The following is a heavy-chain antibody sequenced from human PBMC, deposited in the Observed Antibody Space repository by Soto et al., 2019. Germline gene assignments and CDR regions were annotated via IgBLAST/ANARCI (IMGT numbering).Heavy chain of an antibody. CDR1: GFTFSSYG. CDR3: ARDVMVTAMVMWYFDL. D-gene: IGHD2-21*02. V-gene: IGHV3-33*01. CDR2: IWYDGSNK. J-gene: IGHJ2*01. Sequence: QVQLVESGGGVVQPRRSLRLSCAASGFTFSSYGMHWVRQAPGKGLEWVAVIWYDGSNKYYADSVKGRFTISRDNSKNTLYLQMNSLRAEDTAVYYCARDVMVTAMVMWYFDLWGRGTLVTVSS.